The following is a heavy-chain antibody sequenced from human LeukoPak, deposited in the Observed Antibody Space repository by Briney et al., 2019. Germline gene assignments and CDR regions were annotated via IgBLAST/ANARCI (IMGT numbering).Heavy chain of an antibody. J-gene: IGHJ4*02. CDR1: GFTFSTYS. Sequence: GGSLRLSCAASGFTFSTYSMNWVRQAPGKGLEWVSSISSNFSYIHYADSVKGRFTISRDNAKNSLYLQMSSLRAEDTAVYYCARRNPGYSSSWYFNDYWGQGTLVTVFS. V-gene: IGHV3-21*01. CDR3: ARRNPGYSSSWYFNDY. D-gene: IGHD6-13*01. CDR2: ISSNFSYI.